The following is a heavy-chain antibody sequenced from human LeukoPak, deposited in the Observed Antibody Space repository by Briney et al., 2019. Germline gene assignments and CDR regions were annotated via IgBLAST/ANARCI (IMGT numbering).Heavy chain of an antibody. CDR2: ISGSGADT. CDR1: GFTFSDYG. D-gene: IGHD3-22*01. V-gene: IGHV3-21*01. Sequence: GGSLRLSCAASGFTFSDYGMSWVRQAPGKGLEWVSAISGSGADTYYADSVKGRFTISRDNAKNSLYLQMNSLRAEDTAVYYCARALTHYYDSSGYEDYWGQGTLVTVSS. J-gene: IGHJ4*02. CDR3: ARALTHYYDSSGYEDY.